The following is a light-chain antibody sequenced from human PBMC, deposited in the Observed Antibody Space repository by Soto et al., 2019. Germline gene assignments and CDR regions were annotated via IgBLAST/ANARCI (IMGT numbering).Light chain of an antibody. CDR1: SSDVGGYNY. Sequence: QSALTQPASVSGSPGQSITISCTGTSSDVGGYNYVSWYQQHPGKVPKLMIYDVSNRPLGISDRFSGSKSGNTASLTISGLQAEDEADYYCSSYTTSSSYVFGTGTKVTVL. V-gene: IGLV2-14*03. CDR2: DVS. J-gene: IGLJ1*01. CDR3: SSYTTSSSYV.